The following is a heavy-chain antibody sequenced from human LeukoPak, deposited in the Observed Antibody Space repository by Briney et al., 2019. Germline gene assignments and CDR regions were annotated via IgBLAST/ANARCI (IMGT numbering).Heavy chain of an antibody. V-gene: IGHV4-34*01. CDR1: GGSFSDYY. D-gene: IGHD3-10*01. J-gene: IGHJ5*02. CDR2: INHSGNT. Sequence: SETLSLTCAVYGGSFSDYYWSWIRQPPGKGLEWIGEINHSGNTNYNPSLKSRVTISVDTSKNQFSLKLSSVTAADTAAYYCARDPYGSGSYYPNWFDPWGQGTLVTVSS. CDR3: ARDPYGSGSYYPNWFDP.